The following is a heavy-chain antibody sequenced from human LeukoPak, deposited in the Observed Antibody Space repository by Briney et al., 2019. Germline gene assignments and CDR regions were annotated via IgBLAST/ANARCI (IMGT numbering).Heavy chain of an antibody. J-gene: IGHJ3*02. CDR2: ISGSGGST. CDR3: AKDYKIRAALRYFDWLEGGDAFDI. CDR1: GFTFSSYA. D-gene: IGHD3-9*01. V-gene: IGHV3-23*01. Sequence: PGGSLRLSCAASGFTFSSYAMSWVRQAPGKGLEWVSAISGSGGSTYYADSVKGRFTISRDNSKNTLYLQMNSLRAEDTAVYYCAKDYKIRAALRYFDWLEGGDAFDIWGQGTMVTVSS.